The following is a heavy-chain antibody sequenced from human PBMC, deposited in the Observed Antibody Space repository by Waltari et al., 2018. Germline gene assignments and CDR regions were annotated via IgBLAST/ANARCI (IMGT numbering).Heavy chain of an antibody. CDR2: LTASGLM. CDR1: GFHFSPYT. D-gene: IGHD6-6*01. J-gene: IGHJ6*02. CDR3: AKDEGARLAPTFGMDA. V-gene: IGHV3-23*01. Sequence: EMQLLESGGALVQPGGSLRLSCAASGFHFSPYTMNWVRQAPGKGLEWVAVLTASGLMDYGDSVKGRFIISRDNSKNILYLEMYRLGVEDTARYYCAKDEGARLAPTFGMDAWGQGTTVIVSS.